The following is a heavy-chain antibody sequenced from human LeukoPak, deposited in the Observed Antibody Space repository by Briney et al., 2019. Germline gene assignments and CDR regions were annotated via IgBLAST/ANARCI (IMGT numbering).Heavy chain of an antibody. J-gene: IGHJ4*02. CDR3: ARDPRITIFGVVIFYFDY. D-gene: IGHD3-3*01. V-gene: IGHV1-46*01. Sequence: ASVKVSCKASGHTFTSYYMHWVRQAPGQGLEWMGIINPSGGSTSYAQKFQGRVTMTRDTSTSTVYMELSSLRSEDTAVYYCARDPRITIFGVVIFYFDYWGQETLVTVSS. CDR2: INPSGGST. CDR1: GHTFTSYY.